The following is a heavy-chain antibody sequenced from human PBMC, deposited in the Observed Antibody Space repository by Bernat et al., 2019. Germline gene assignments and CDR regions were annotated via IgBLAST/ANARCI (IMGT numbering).Heavy chain of an antibody. D-gene: IGHD3-22*01. CDR1: GGSIRGYY. Sequence: QVQLQESGPGPVKPSETLSLTCTVSGGSIRGYYWSWIRQPPGKGLEWIGYIYYIGTTNYNPSLKSRVTISVDTSKSHFSLQLSSVTAADTAVYYCAREADDSRGHCSPEYFQHWRPGTLVTVSS. CDR2: IYYIGTT. V-gene: IGHV4-59*01. CDR3: AREADDSRGHCSPEYFQH. J-gene: IGHJ1*01.